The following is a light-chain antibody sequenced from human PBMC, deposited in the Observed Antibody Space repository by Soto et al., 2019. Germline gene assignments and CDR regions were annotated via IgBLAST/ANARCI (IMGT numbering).Light chain of an antibody. V-gene: IGLV1-40*01. J-gene: IGLJ3*02. CDR2: GNS. Sequence: QSVLTQPPSVSGAPGQRVTISCTGSSSNIGAGYDVHWYQQLPGTAPKLLIYGNSNRPSGVPDRFSGSKSGTSASLAITGLHAEDEADYYCQSYDRSLRGRVFGGGTNLPVL. CDR1: SSNIGAGYD. CDR3: QSYDRSLRGRV.